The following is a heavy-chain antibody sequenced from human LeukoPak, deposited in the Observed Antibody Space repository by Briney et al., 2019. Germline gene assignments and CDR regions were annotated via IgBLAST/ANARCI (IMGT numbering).Heavy chain of an antibody. V-gene: IGHV4-4*02. CDR3: ARDGSSWYFNYYYYGMDV. Sequence: SGTLSLTCAVSGGSISSSNWWSWVRQPPGKGLEWIGEIYHSGSTNYNPSLKSRVTISVDKSKNQFSLKLSSVTAADTAVYYCARDGSSWYFNYYYYGMDVWGQGTTVTVSS. J-gene: IGHJ6*02. D-gene: IGHD6-13*01. CDR2: IYHSGST. CDR1: GGSISSSNW.